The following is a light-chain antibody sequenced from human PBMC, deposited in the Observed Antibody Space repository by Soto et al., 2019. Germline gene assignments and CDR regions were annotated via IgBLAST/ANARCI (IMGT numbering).Light chain of an antibody. Sequence: QSVLTQPASVSGSPGQSITIFCTGTSSDVGGYNLVSWYRQHPGKAPKLMIYEGSKRPSWVSNRFSGSKSGNTASLTISGLQAEDQADYYCCSYAGSNNLLFGGGTKVTVL. CDR3: CSYAGSNNLL. CDR1: SSDVGGYNL. CDR2: EGS. V-gene: IGLV2-23*01. J-gene: IGLJ2*01.